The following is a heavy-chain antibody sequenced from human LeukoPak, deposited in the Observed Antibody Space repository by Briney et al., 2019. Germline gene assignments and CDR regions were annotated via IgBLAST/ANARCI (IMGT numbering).Heavy chain of an antibody. J-gene: IGHJ4*02. V-gene: IGHV3-9*01. CDR2: ISWNSGSI. Sequence: GRSLRLSCAASGFTFDDYAMHWVRQAPGKGLEWVSGISWNSGSIGYADSVKGRFTISRDNAKNSLYLQMNSLRAEDTALYYCAKARGGIYSGYDYWGQGTLVTVSP. CDR1: GFTFDDYA. D-gene: IGHD5-12*01. CDR3: AKARGGIYSGYDY.